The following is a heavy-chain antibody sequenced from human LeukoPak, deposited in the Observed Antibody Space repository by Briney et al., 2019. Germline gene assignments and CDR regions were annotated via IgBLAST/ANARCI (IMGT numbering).Heavy chain of an antibody. CDR3: ARDNSVEDTAWWFDP. V-gene: IGHV1-46*01. CDR1: GYTFTSYY. J-gene: IGHJ5*02. Sequence: GSVKVSCKASGYTFTSYYMHWVRQAPGQGLEWMGIINPSGGSTSYAQKFQGRVTMTRDMSTSTDYMELSSMRSEDTAVYYCARDNSVEDTAWWFDPWGQGTLVTVSS. CDR2: INPSGGST. D-gene: IGHD4-23*01.